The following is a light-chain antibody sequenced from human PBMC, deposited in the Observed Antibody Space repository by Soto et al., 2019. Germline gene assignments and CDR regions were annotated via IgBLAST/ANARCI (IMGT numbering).Light chain of an antibody. J-gene: IGLJ2*01. Sequence: QSVLTQPPSASGSPGQSVTISCTGTNSDVGGYRYVSWYQQHPGKAPKLMIYEVSQRPSGVPDRFSGSKSGNTASLTVSGLQAEDEADYYCSSFTGSNNLVVFGGGTKLTVL. CDR3: SSFTGSNNLVV. CDR1: NSDVGGYRY. V-gene: IGLV2-8*01. CDR2: EVS.